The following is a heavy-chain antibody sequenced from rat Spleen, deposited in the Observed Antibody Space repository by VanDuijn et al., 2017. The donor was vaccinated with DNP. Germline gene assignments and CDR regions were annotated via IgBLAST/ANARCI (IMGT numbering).Heavy chain of an antibody. CDR2: ISYDGSST. V-gene: IGHV5-7*01. D-gene: IGHD1-12*03. CDR3: ARGGDGYDY. Sequence: EVQLVESGGGLEQPGRSLKLSCAASGFTFSDYNMAWVRQAPKKGLEWVATISYDGSSTYYRDSVKGRFTISRDNAKSTLYLQMDSLRSEDTATYYCARGGDGYDYWGQGVMVTVSS. CDR1: GFTFSDYN. J-gene: IGHJ2*01.